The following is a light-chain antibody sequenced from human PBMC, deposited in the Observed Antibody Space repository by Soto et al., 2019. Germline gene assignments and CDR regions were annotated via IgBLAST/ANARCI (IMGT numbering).Light chain of an antibody. CDR2: DVN. CDR1: SSDVGGYHY. J-gene: IGLJ2*01. Sequence: QSALTQPRSVSGSPGQSVTLSCTGTSSDVGGYHYVSWYQHHPGKAPKIIIYDVNKRPSGVPDRFSGSKSGNTASLAISGLRSDDEAEYYCAVWDDRLSGVLFGGGTKLTVL. CDR3: AVWDDRLSGVL. V-gene: IGLV2-11*01.